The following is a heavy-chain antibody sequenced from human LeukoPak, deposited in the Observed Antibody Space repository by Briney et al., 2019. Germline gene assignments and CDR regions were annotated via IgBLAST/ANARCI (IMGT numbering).Heavy chain of an antibody. V-gene: IGHV4-4*02. J-gene: IGHJ6*04. D-gene: IGHD3-10*02. CDR3: AELGITMIGGV. CDR1: GGSISSSNW. Sequence: SGTLSLTCAVSGGSISSSNWWSWVRPPPGKGLEWIGEIYHSGSTNYNPSLKSRVTISVDKSKNQFSLKLSSVTAEDTAVYYCAELGITMIGGVWGKGTTVTISS. CDR2: IYHSGST.